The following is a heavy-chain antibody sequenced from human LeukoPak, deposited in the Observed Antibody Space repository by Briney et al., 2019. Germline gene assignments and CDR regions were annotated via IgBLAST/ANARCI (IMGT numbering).Heavy chain of an antibody. D-gene: IGHD6-13*01. CDR2: IYYSGST. Sequence: SETLSLTCTVSGGSMSSYYWSWIRQPPGKGLEWIGYIYYSGSTKYNPSLKSRVTISVDTSKNQFSLKLSSVTAADTAVYYCATSSSWYGNWFDPWGQGTLVTVSS. J-gene: IGHJ5*02. CDR3: ATSSSWYGNWFDP. V-gene: IGHV4-59*01. CDR1: GGSMSSYY.